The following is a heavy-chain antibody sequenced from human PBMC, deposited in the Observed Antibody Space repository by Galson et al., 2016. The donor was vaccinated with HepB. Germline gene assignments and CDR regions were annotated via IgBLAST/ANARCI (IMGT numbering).Heavy chain of an antibody. V-gene: IGHV3-53*01. Sequence: SLRLSCAASGFTVRSNYMHWVRQAPGKGLEWVSVIHSGGATYYAGSVVGRFSISRDNSKNTMDLHMSGLRAEDTAVDYCARSLGSTTNYGLDVWGQGTAVSVS. CDR2: IHSGGAT. CDR1: GFTVRSNY. D-gene: IGHD1-26*01. J-gene: IGHJ6*02. CDR3: ARSLGSTTNYGLDV.